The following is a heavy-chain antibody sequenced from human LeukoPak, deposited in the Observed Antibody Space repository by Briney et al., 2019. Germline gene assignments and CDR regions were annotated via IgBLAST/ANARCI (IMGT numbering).Heavy chain of an antibody. CDR3: ARGLADYYDSSGYLDY. CDR2: INHSGST. V-gene: IGHV4-34*01. CDR1: GGSFSGYY. D-gene: IGHD3-22*01. Sequence: KPSETLSLTCAVYGGSFSGYYWSWIRQPPGKGLEWIGEINHSGSTNYNPSLKSRVTISVDTSKNQFSLKLSSVTAADTAVYYCARGLADYYDSSGYLDYWGQGTLVTVSS. J-gene: IGHJ4*02.